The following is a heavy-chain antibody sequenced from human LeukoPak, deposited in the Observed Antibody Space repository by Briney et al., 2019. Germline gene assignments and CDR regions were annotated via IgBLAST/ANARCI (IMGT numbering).Heavy chain of an antibody. V-gene: IGHV4-30-4*08. CDR1: GGSIRSSYYY. CDR2: IYYSGST. D-gene: IGHD3-22*01. J-gene: IGHJ4*02. CDR3: ARDPIVVEPCFDY. Sequence: PSETLSLTCAVSGGSIRSSYYYWGWIRQPPGKGLEWIGYIYYSGSTYYNPSLKSRVTISVDTSKNQFSLKLSSVTAADTAVYYCARDPIVVEPCFDYWGQGTLVTVSS.